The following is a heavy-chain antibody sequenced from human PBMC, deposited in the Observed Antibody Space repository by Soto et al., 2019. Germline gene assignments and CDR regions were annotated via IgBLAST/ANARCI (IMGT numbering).Heavy chain of an antibody. CDR2: ISWNSGSI. V-gene: IGHV3-9*01. J-gene: IGHJ6*04. CDR3: AKDLSGWVATTLDV. Sequence: PGGSLRLSCAASGFTFDDYAMHWVRQAPGKGLEWVSGISWNSGSIGYADSVKGRFTISRDNAKNSLYLQMNSLRAEDTALYYCAKDLSGWVATTLDVWGKGTTVTVSS. CDR1: GFTFDDYA. D-gene: IGHD1-26*01.